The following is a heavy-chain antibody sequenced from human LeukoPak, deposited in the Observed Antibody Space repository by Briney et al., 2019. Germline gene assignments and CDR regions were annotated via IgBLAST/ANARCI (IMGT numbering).Heavy chain of an antibody. V-gene: IGHV4-61*01. J-gene: IGHJ4*02. CDR3: ARVTGYMIEDYFDY. CDR1: GVSISSSNSY. CDR2: IYYSGST. D-gene: IGHD3-22*01. Sequence: SETLSLTCTVSGVSISSSNSYWSWIRQPPGKGLEWIGYIYYSGSTNYNPSLKSRVTISVKTSKNQFSLKLSSVTAADTAVYYCARVTGYMIEDYFDYWGQGTLVTVSS.